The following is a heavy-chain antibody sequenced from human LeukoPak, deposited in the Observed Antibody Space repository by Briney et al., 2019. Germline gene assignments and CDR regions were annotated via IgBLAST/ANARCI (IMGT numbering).Heavy chain of an antibody. V-gene: IGHV4-59*01. Sequence: SETLSLTCNVSGGSISSYYWSWIRQPPGKGLEWIGSIYYSGSTNYNRSLKSRVTISADTSKNQFSLKLSSVTAADTAVYYCARGGDLGYYFGYWGQGTLVTVSS. CDR1: GGSISSYY. D-gene: IGHD4-17*01. CDR2: IYYSGST. J-gene: IGHJ4*02. CDR3: ARGGDLGYYFGY.